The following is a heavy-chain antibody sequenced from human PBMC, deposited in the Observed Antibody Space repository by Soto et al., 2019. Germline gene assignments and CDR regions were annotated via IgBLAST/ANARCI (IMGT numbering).Heavy chain of an antibody. Sequence: GGSLRLSCAASGFTFSSYSMNWVRQAPGKGLEWVSSISSSSSYIYYADSVKGRFTISRDNAKNSLYLQMNSLRAEDTAVYYCARDPNYSNSDNPYYMDVWGKGTTVTVSS. CDR2: ISSSSSYI. CDR1: GFTFSSYS. J-gene: IGHJ6*03. CDR3: ARDPNYSNSDNPYYMDV. V-gene: IGHV3-21*01. D-gene: IGHD4-4*01.